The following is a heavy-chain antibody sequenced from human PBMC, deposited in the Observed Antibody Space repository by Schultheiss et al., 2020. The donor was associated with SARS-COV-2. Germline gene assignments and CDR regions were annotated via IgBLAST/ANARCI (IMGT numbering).Heavy chain of an antibody. V-gene: IGHV4-61*01. CDR2: IYYSGST. CDR1: GVSVSSGNHY. D-gene: IGHD3-22*01. CDR3: ARVGFDSSGYYSGYYYYGMDV. Sequence: SQTLSLTCTVSGVSVSSGNHYWSWIRQPPGKGLEWIGYIYYSGSTNYNPSLKSRVTISVDTSKNQFSLKLSSVTAADTAVYYCARVGFDSSGYYSGYYYYGMDVWGQGTTVTVSS. J-gene: IGHJ6*02.